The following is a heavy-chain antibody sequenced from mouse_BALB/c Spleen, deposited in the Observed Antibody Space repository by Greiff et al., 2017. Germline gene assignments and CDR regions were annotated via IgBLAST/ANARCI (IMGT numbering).Heavy chain of an antibody. CDR1: GFNINDTY. CDR3: ARYDYDVGFAY. Sequence: EVQLQQSGAELVKPGASVKLSCTASGFNINDTYMHWVKQRPEQGLEWIGRIDPANGNTKYDPKFQGKATITADTSSNTAYLQLSSLTSEDTAVYYCARYDYDVGFAYWGQGTLVTGSA. D-gene: IGHD2-4*01. J-gene: IGHJ3*01. CDR2: IDPANGNT. V-gene: IGHV14-3*02.